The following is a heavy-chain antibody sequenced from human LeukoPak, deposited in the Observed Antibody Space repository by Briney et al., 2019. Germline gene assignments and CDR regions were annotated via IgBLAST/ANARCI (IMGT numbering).Heavy chain of an antibody. CDR1: GFSFSTST. D-gene: IGHD1-14*01. CDR3: VRGDNRDY. J-gene: IGHJ4*02. V-gene: IGHV3-21*01. CDR2: IGKTSRDM. Sequence: GGSLRLSCAASGFSFSTSTMNWVRQAPGKGLEWISSIGKTSRDMYYADSVRGRFTISRDNAKNSLFLLMNSLRVEDMSVYYCVRGDNRDYWGQGTLVTVSS.